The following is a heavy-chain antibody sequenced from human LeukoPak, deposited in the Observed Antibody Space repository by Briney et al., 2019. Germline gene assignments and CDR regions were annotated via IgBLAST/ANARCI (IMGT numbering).Heavy chain of an antibody. J-gene: IGHJ4*02. CDR1: GFTFSSYA. D-gene: IGHD5-12*01. V-gene: IGHV3-30-3*01. CDR2: ISYDGSNK. Sequence: PGGSLRLSCAASGFTFSSYAMHWVRQAPGKGLEWVAVISYDGSNKYYADSVKGRFTISRDNSKNTLYLQMNSLRAEDTAVYYCAKYVDIVATITYFDYWGQGTLVTVSS. CDR3: AKYVDIVATITYFDY.